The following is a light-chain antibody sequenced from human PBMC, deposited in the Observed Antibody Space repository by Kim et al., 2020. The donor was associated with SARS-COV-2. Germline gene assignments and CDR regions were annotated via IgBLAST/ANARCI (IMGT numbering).Light chain of an antibody. J-gene: IGLJ3*02. CDR3: NSRDSSGNHLL. CDR1: SLRSYY. V-gene: IGLV3-19*01. CDR2: GKN. Sequence: SSELTQDPAVSVALGQTVRITCQGDSLRSYYASWYQQKPGQAPVLVIYGKNNRPSGIPDRFSGSSSGTTASLTITGAQAEDEADYYCNSRDSSGNHLLFGGGTQLTVL.